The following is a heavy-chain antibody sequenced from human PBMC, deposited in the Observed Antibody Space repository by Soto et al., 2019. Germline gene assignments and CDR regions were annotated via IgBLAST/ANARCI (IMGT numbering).Heavy chain of an antibody. V-gene: IGHV1-69*17. Sequence: QVQLVXSXXEVXXPGSSVTVSCKVSGGTFSGTAINWVRXAPGQGHEWLGGIIPMFAITHYAPKXXXXXXXXXXXXXXXXXMQLNSLRSDDTAVYHCVRAPHNNRFKSFHWGQGTRVSVSS. CDR1: GGTFSGTA. J-gene: IGHJ4*02. D-gene: IGHD2-8*01. CDR2: IIPMFAIT. CDR3: VRAPHNNRFKSFH.